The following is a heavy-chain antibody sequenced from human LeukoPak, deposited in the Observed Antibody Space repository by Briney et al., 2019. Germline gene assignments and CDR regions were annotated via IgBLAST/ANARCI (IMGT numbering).Heavy chain of an antibody. D-gene: IGHD3-10*01. CDR2: IYRDSSVK. V-gene: IGHV3-48*01. Sequence: GGSLRLSCVASGFNFDEYAMTWVRQAPGKGLEWISCIYRDSSVKHYADSVRGRFTVSRDNAKNSVYLQMNSLRAEDTAVYFCARYGSGSNYRDPFDSWGQGTLVTVSS. CDR1: GFNFDEYA. J-gene: IGHJ4*02. CDR3: ARYGSGSNYRDPFDS.